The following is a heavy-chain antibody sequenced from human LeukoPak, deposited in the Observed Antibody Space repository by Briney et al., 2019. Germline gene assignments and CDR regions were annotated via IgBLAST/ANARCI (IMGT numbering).Heavy chain of an antibody. CDR1: GFTFSDYY. CDR2: INHSGST. V-gene: IGHV4-34*08. J-gene: IGHJ4*02. D-gene: IGHD6-13*01. CDR3: QQLALQGPVDYFDY. Sequence: PGGSLRLSCAASGFTFSDYYMTWIRQPPGKGLEWIGEINHSGSTNYNPSLKSRVTISVDTSKNQFSLKLSSVTAADTAVYYCQQLALQGPVDYFDYWGQGTLVTVSS.